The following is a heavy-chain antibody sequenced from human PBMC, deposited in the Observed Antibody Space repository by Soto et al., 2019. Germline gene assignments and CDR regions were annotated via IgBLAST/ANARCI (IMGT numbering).Heavy chain of an antibody. Sequence: PSETLSLTCTVSGGSISSSSYYWGWIRQPPGKGLEWIGSIYYSGSTYYNPSLKSRVTISVDTSKNQFSLKLSSVTAADTAVYYCSRTTYNWNFDYWGQGTLVTVSS. D-gene: IGHD1-20*01. CDR1: GGSISSSSYY. V-gene: IGHV4-39*01. CDR2: IYYSGST. J-gene: IGHJ4*02. CDR3: SRTTYNWNFDY.